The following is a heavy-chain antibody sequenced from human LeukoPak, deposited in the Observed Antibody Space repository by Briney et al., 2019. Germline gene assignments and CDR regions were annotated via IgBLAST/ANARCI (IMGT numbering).Heavy chain of an antibody. Sequence: SETLSLTCAVSGYSISSGYYWGWIRQPPGKGLEWIGSISPSGSTFYNPPLKSRVTISVDTSKNQFSLKLRSVTAADTAVYYCALSPLGAAGTWSGLFDYWGQGTLVTVSS. CDR1: GYSISSGYY. V-gene: IGHV4-38-2*01. CDR3: ALSPLGAAGTWSGLFDY. J-gene: IGHJ4*02. D-gene: IGHD6-13*01. CDR2: ISPSGST.